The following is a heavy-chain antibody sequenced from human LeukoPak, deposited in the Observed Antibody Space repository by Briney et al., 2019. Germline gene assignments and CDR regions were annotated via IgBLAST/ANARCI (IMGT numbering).Heavy chain of an antibody. Sequence: SETLSLTCAVYGGSFSGYYWRWIRQPPGKGLEWIGEINHSGSTNCNPSLKSRVTISVDTSKNQFSLKLSSVTAADTAVYYCARARYYDSSGYPRGNWFAPWGQGTLVTVSS. V-gene: IGHV4-34*01. CDR2: INHSGST. D-gene: IGHD3-22*01. CDR1: GGSFSGYY. J-gene: IGHJ5*02. CDR3: ARARYYDSSGYPRGNWFAP.